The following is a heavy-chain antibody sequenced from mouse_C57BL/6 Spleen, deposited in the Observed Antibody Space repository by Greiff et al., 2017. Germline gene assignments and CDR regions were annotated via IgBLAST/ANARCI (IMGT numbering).Heavy chain of an antibody. Sequence: EVMLVESGGDLVKPGGSLKLSCAASGFTFSSYGMSWVRQTPDKRLEWVATISSGGSYTYYPDSVKGRFTISRDNAKNTLYLQMSSLKSEDTAMYYCASVYDYDPFYAMDYWGQGTSVTVSS. CDR3: ASVYDYDPFYAMDY. CDR2: ISSGGSYT. J-gene: IGHJ4*01. V-gene: IGHV5-6*01. D-gene: IGHD2-4*01. CDR1: GFTFSSYG.